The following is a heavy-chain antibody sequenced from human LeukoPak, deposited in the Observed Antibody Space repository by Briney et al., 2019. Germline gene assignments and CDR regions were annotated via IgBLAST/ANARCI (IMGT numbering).Heavy chain of an antibody. J-gene: IGHJ4*02. CDR1: GFTFSNFW. CDR2: INSDGSTT. CDR3: VRGDRIRGLEY. Sequence: GGSLRLSCAASGFTFSNFWMHWVRQAPGKGLVWVSRINSDGSTTNYADSVKGRFTISRDNAEITLYLQMNSLRAEDTAVFYCVRGDRIRGLEYWGQGTLVTVSS. V-gene: IGHV3-74*01. D-gene: IGHD3-10*01.